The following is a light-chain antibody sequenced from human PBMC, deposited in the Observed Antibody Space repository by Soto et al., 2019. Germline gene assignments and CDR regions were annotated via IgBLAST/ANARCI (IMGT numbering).Light chain of an antibody. CDR1: SSNIGAGYD. CDR2: GNS. J-gene: IGLJ1*01. V-gene: IGLV1-40*01. Sequence: QLVLTQPPSVSGAPGQRVTISCTGSSSNIGAGYDVHWYQQLPGTAPKLLIYGNSNRPSGVPDRFSGSKSGNTASLTISGLQAEDEADYYCSSYTSSSSLWVFGTGTKVTVL. CDR3: SSYTSSSSLWV.